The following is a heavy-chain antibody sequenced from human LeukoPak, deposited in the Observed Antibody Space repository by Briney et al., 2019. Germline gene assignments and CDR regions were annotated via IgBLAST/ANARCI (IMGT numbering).Heavy chain of an antibody. Sequence: ASVKVSCKASGYTFTNYGISWVRQAPGQGLEWMGWISAYTGDTNYAQKLQGRVTMTTDTPTSTAYMELGSLRSDDTAVYYCARDLGGNVFDYWGQGTLVTVSS. CDR1: GYTFTNYG. D-gene: IGHD4-23*01. V-gene: IGHV1-18*01. CDR3: ARDLGGNVFDY. J-gene: IGHJ4*02. CDR2: ISAYTGDT.